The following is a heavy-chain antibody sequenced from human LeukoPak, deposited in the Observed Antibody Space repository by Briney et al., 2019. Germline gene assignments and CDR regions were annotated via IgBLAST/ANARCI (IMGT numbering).Heavy chain of an antibody. CDR1: GFTFVDYT. V-gene: IGHV3-43*01. Sequence: GGSLRLSCAASGFTFVDYTMHWVRHAPGEGLERVSLISWDGGSTYYADSVKGRFTISRDNSKNSLYLQMNSLRTEDTALYYCAKDIAAMVRGVSMGMDVWGQGTTVTVSS. J-gene: IGHJ6*02. CDR3: AKDIAAMVRGVSMGMDV. D-gene: IGHD3-10*01. CDR2: ISWDGGST.